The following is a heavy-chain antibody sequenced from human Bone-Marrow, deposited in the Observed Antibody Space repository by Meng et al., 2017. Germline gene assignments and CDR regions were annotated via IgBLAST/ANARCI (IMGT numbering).Heavy chain of an antibody. V-gene: IGHV3-21*01. J-gene: IGHJ6*02. D-gene: IGHD3/OR15-3a*01. Sequence: GESLKISCRASGFTFRSYAMSWVRQAPGKGLEWVSCISSESGSTHYPDSVKGRFPISRDNAKNSLNLQMNSLRVEDTAIYYCERGGRDYYFYCAMDVWGQGTMVTVSS. CDR2: ISSESGST. CDR3: ERGGRDYYFYCAMDV. CDR1: GFTFRSYA.